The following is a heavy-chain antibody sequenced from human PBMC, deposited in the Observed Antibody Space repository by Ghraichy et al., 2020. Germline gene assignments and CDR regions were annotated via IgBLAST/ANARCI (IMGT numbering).Heavy chain of an antibody. D-gene: IGHD3-3*01. V-gene: IGHV4-39*01. J-gene: IGHJ4*02. Sequence: SETLSLTCTVSGGSISSSSYYWGWIRQPPGKGLEWIGSIYYSGSTYYNPSLKSRVTISVDTSKNQFSLKLSSVTAADTAVYYCARLKLRFLEWLGIGRYFDYSGQGTLVTVSS. CDR1: GGSISSSSYY. CDR2: IYYSGST. CDR3: ARLKLRFLEWLGIGRYFDY.